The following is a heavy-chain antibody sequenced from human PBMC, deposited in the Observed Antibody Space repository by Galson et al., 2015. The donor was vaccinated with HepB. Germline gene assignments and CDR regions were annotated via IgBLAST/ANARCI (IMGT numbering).Heavy chain of an antibody. CDR2: ISSTGSSSTIT. D-gene: IGHD2-8*01. CDR3: ARELGCTTGVCYFGFEY. CDR1: GFTFSSYS. J-gene: IGHJ4*02. Sequence: SLRLSCAASGFTFSSYSMNWVRQAPGKGLEWVSYISSTGSSSTITYYADSVKGRFTISRDNAKNSLYLQMNSLRDEDTAAYYCARELGCTTGVCYFGFEYWGQGTLVTVSS. V-gene: IGHV3-48*02.